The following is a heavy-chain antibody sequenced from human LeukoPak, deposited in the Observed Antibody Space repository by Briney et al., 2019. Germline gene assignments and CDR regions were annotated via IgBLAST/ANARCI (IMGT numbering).Heavy chain of an antibody. Sequence: GESLKISCKGSGYSFTSYWISWVRQMPGKGLEWMGRIDPSDSYTNYSPSFQGHVTISADKSISTAYLQWSSLKASDTAMYYCARHGSGYYDILTGYYIWGQGTLVTVSS. V-gene: IGHV5-10-1*01. D-gene: IGHD3-9*01. CDR3: ARHGSGYYDILTGYYI. CDR2: IDPSDSYT. CDR1: GYSFTSYW. J-gene: IGHJ4*02.